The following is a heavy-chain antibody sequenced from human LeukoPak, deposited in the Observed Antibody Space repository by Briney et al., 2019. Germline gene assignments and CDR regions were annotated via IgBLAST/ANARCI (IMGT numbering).Heavy chain of an antibody. CDR2: INPNSGGT. Sequence: ASVKVSCKASGGTFSSYAIRWVRQAPGQGLEWMGWINPNSGGTNYAQKFQGRVTMTRDTSISTAYMELSRLRSDDTAVYYCARVLRYREHFDYWGQGTLVTVSS. J-gene: IGHJ4*02. CDR1: GGTFSSYA. CDR3: ARVLRYREHFDY. V-gene: IGHV1-2*02. D-gene: IGHD1-26*01.